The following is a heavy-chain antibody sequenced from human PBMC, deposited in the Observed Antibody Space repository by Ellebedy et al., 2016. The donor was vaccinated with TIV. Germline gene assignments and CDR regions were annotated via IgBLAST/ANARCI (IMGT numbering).Heavy chain of an antibody. J-gene: IGHJ4*02. V-gene: IGHV3-23*01. CDR1: GFTFSSYA. Sequence: PGGSLRLSCAASGFTFSSYAMTWVRQAPGKGLEWVSSISGAGGKKYYAASVKGRFTISRDNSKNTLDLQMNSLRPEDTAVYFCAKDVPAWFGEIYSDYWGQGTLVTVSS. D-gene: IGHD3-10*01. CDR2: ISGAGGKK. CDR3: AKDVPAWFGEIYSDY.